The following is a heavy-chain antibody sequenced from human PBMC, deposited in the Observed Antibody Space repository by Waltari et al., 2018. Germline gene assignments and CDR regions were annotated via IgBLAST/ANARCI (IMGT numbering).Heavy chain of an antibody. Sequence: EVQLVESGGGMVQPGGSLRLSCAAYGFTFRSYAMSWLSQAPGKGLECVSAISGSGGSTYYADSVKGRFTISRDNSKNTLYLQMNSLRAEDTAVYYCARDYYDNPEGDYWGQGTLVTVSS. V-gene: IGHV3-23*04. J-gene: IGHJ4*02. D-gene: IGHD3-22*01. CDR1: GFTFRSYA. CDR2: ISGSGGST. CDR3: ARDYYDNPEGDY.